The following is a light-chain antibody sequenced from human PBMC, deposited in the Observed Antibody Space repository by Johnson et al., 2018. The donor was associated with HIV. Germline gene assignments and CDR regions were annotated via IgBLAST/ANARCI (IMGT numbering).Light chain of an antibody. CDR2: ENN. CDR3: GTWDSSLSAGGV. Sequence: HSVLTQPPSVSAAPGQKVTISCSGSSSNIGNNYVSWYQQFPGTAPKLLIYENNKRPSGIPDRFSGSKSGTSATLRITGLQTGDEADYYCGTWDSSLSAGGVFGTGTKVTVL. V-gene: IGLV1-51*02. J-gene: IGLJ1*01. CDR1: SSNIGNNY.